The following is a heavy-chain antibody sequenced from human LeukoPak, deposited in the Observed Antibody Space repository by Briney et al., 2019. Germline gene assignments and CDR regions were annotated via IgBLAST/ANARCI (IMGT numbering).Heavy chain of an antibody. CDR1: GGSIRSSDDY. D-gene: IGHD3-22*01. J-gene: IGHJ6*03. Sequence: PSETLSLTCSVSGGSIRSSDDYWGFVRQTPGKGLEWMGSIYYTGSSHYNPSLKTRATISVDTSKNQFSLKLTSVTAADTAVYYCTRAASSGPLFTYHMDVWGKGTTVTVSS. CDR2: IYYTGSS. CDR3: TRAASSGPLFTYHMDV. V-gene: IGHV4-39*07.